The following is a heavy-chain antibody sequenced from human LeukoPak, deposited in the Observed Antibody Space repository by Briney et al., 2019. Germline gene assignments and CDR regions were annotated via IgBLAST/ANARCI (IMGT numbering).Heavy chain of an antibody. Sequence: GESLKISCKGSGYSFTNYWIGWVRQMPGKGLEWMGIIYPGDSGTRYSPSFHGQVSISADKSISTAYLQWSSLKASDTAMYYCARGENDSSGYYYVSYQHWGQGTLVTVSS. CDR2: IYPGDSGT. D-gene: IGHD3-22*01. J-gene: IGHJ1*01. V-gene: IGHV5-51*01. CDR1: GYSFTNYW. CDR3: ARGENDSSGYYYVSYQH.